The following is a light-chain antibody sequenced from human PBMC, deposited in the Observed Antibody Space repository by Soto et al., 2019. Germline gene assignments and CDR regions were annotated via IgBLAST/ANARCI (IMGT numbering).Light chain of an antibody. CDR3: TSYTSSSSWV. CDR2: EVS. J-gene: IGLJ3*02. CDR1: SSDVGAYNY. V-gene: IGLV2-14*01. Sequence: QSALTQPASVSGSPGQSITISCTGTSSDVGAYNYVSWYQQHPDKAPKLMIYEVSKRPPGLSNRFSGSKSGNTASLAISGLQAEDEADYYCTSYTSSSSWVFGGGTKLTVL.